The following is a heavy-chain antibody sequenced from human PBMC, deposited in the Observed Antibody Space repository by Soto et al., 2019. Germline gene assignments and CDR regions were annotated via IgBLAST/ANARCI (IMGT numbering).Heavy chain of an antibody. V-gene: IGHV4-34*01. Sequence: QVQLQQWGAGLLKPSETLSLTCAVYGGSFSGYYWTWIRQPPGTGLEWIGEINHSGSTNYNPSLKSRVTISVDTSKNQFSLKLTSVTAADTAVYYCARDKITGLMDYWGKGTLVTVSS. CDR1: GGSFSGYY. D-gene: IGHD2-8*02. CDR3: ARDKITGLMDY. CDR2: INHSGST. J-gene: IGHJ4*02.